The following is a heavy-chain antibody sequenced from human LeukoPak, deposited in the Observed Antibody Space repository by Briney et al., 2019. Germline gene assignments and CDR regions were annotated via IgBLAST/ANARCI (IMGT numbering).Heavy chain of an antibody. J-gene: IGHJ5*02. V-gene: IGHV1-69*01. Sequence: SVKVSCTASGGTFSSYAISWVRQAPGQGLEWMGGIIPIFGTANYAQKFQGRVTITADESTSTAYMELSSLRSEDTAVYYCARDGGNSAWDWFDPWGQGTLVTVSS. CDR1: GGTFSSYA. D-gene: IGHD4-23*01. CDR3: ARDGGNSAWDWFDP. CDR2: IIPIFGTA.